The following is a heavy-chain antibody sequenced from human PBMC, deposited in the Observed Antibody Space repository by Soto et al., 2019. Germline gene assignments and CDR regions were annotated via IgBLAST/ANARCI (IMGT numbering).Heavy chain of an antibody. Sequence: GGSLRLSCAASGFTFSSYAMHWVRQAPGKGLEWVAVISYDGSNKYYADSVKGRFTISRDNSKNTLYLQMNSLRAEDTAVYYCARGRPTTVVSYGGSFCYWGQGTLVTVSS. CDR1: GFTFSSYA. CDR3: ARGRPTTVVSYGGSFCY. D-gene: IGHD4-17*01. J-gene: IGHJ4*02. CDR2: ISYDGSNK. V-gene: IGHV3-30-3*01.